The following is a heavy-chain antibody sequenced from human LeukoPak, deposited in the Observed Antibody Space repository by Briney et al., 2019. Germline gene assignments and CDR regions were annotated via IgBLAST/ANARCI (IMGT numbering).Heavy chain of an antibody. V-gene: IGHV1-69*05. D-gene: IGHD5-12*01. CDR2: IIPISGTA. Sequence: SVKVSCKASGGTFSSYAISWVRQAPGQGLEWMGRIIPISGTANYAQKFQGRVTITTDESTSTAYMELSSLRSEDTAVYYCARDSGPTRGYSGYDKLGHYYYMDVWGKGTTVTVSS. CDR1: GGTFSSYA. J-gene: IGHJ6*03. CDR3: ARDSGPTRGYSGYDKLGHYYYMDV.